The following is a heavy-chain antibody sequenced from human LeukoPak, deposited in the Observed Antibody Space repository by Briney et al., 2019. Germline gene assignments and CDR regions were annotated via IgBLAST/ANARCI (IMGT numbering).Heavy chain of an antibody. CDR2: ISGSGGST. J-gene: IGHJ2*01. D-gene: IGHD1-26*01. V-gene: IGHV3-23*01. CDR3: ARDSGGSYYYWYFDL. Sequence: WGSLRLSCAASGFTFSSYAMSWVRQAPWKGLEWLSVISGSGGSTYYADSVKVRCTISRDDSKNTLYLQMNSLRADDTAVYYCARDSGGSYYYWYFDLGGRDTWDTVSS. CDR1: GFTFSSYA.